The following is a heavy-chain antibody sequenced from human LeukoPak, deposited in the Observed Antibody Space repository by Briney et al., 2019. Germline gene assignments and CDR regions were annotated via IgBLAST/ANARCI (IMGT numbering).Heavy chain of an antibody. CDR1: GGSISSYY. J-gene: IGHJ6*02. Sequence: SETLSLTCTVSGGSISSYYWSWIRQPAGKGLEWIGRIYTSGSTNYNPSLKSRVTMSVDTSKNQSSLKLSSVTAADTAVYYCARDAEWELLRPAALYYYYGMDVWGQGTTVTVSS. CDR2: IYTSGST. V-gene: IGHV4-4*07. D-gene: IGHD1-26*01. CDR3: ARDAEWELLRPAALYYYYGMDV.